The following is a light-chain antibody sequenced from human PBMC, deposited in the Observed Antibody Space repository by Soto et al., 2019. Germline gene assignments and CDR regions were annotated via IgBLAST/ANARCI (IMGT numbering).Light chain of an antibody. Sequence: SYELTQAPSVSVAPGQTATIPCGGKDVGIKSVHWYQQKTGQAPVVVVFDGGARPSGIPDRFSGSTSGSAATLTISRVEAGDEADYFCQVWDSPSDHYVFGTGTKLTVL. CDR3: QVWDSPSDHYV. J-gene: IGLJ1*01. CDR2: DGG. CDR1: DVGIKS. V-gene: IGLV3-21*02.